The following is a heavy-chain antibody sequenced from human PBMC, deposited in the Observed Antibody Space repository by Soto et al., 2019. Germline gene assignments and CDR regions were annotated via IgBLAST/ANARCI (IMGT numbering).Heavy chain of an antibody. CDR2: IIPIFGTA. D-gene: IGHD3-22*01. CDR1: GGTFSSYA. J-gene: IGHJ3*02. CDR3: ARAYYDSSGYYPAQAFDI. V-gene: IGHV1-69*01. Sequence: VQLVQSGAEVKKPGSSVKVSCKASGGTFSSYAISWVRQAPGQGLEWMGGIIPIFGTANYAQKFQGRVTITADESTSTAYMELSSLRSEDTAVYYCARAYYDSSGYYPAQAFDIWGQGTMVTVSS.